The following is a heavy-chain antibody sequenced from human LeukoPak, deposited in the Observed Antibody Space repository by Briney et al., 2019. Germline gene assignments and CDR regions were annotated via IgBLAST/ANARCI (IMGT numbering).Heavy chain of an antibody. V-gene: IGHV3-30*04. CDR3: ASVGAIRGAFDI. D-gene: IGHD1-26*01. CDR2: ISYDGNNK. Sequence: GGSLRLPCAASGFTFSSYVMHWVRQAPGKRLEWVAVISYDGNNKYYADSVKGRFTISRDNSKNTLYLQMNSLRAEDTAVYYCASVGAIRGAFDIWGQGTMVTVSS. CDR1: GFTFSSYV. J-gene: IGHJ3*02.